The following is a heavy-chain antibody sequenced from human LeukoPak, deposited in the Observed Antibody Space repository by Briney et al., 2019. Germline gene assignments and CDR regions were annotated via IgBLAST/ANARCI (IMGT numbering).Heavy chain of an antibody. J-gene: IGHJ4*02. CDR1: GHTFTSYD. Sequence: ASVKVSCKASGHTFTSYDINWVRQATGQGLEWMGWMNPDSGNTGYAQKFQGRVTMTRNPSISTAYMELSSLTSEDTAVYYCARRIAAAGVGIVYWGQGTLVTVSS. CDR3: ARRIAAAGVGIVY. V-gene: IGHV1-8*01. D-gene: IGHD6-13*01. CDR2: MNPDSGNT.